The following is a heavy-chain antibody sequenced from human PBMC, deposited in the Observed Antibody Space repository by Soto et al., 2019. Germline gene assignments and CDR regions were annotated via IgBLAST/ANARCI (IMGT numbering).Heavy chain of an antibody. J-gene: IGHJ5*01. CDR3: VRLIGNSWLDS. Sequence: SQTLSLTCAISGDSVSSDSVTWNWIRQSPSRGLEWLGRTYYRSRWYSDYALSVKSRVTINADMSKNQVSLQLNSVTPEDSAGYYCVRLIGNSWLDSCGQGTLVTVSS. CDR1: GDSVSSDSVT. CDR2: TYYRSRWYS. D-gene: IGHD2-8*01. V-gene: IGHV6-1*01.